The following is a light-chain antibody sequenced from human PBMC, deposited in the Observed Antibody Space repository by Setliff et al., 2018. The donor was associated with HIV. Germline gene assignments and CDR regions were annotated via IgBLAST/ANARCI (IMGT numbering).Light chain of an antibody. V-gene: IGLV2-18*02. CDR1: SSDVGYYNR. Sequence: QSVLTQTPSVSGSPGQSVTIYCTGTSSDVGYYNRVSWYRQPPGTAPKRIIYEDTYRPSGVPDRFSGSKSGNTASLTISGLQAEDEGDYYCSPYTSSNSWVVGGGTKVTVL. J-gene: IGLJ3*02. CDR2: EDT. CDR3: SPYTSSNSWV.